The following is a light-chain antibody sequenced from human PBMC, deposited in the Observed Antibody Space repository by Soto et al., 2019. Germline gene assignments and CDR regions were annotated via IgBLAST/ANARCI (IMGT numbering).Light chain of an antibody. CDR2: DAS. J-gene: IGKJ5*01. CDR3: QQRSNWPIT. CDR1: QSVSSY. Sequence: EIVLTQSPATLSLSPGERATLSCRASQSVSSYLAWYQKKPGQAPRLLIYDASNRTTGIPARFSGSGSGTDFTLTISSLEPEDFAVYYCQQRSNWPITFGQGKRLELK. V-gene: IGKV3-11*01.